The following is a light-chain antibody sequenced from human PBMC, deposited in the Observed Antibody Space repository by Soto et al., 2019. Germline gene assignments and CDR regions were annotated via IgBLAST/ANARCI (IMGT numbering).Light chain of an antibody. V-gene: IGKV1-5*01. CDR3: EQYNSYWT. Sequence: EIQVTQSPSTLSASVGDRVTITCRASQSIDTWLAWYQQKPGKVPKLLIYDTSSLESGVPSRFSGSGSGTEFTLTINSLEPDDFATYYCEQYNSYWTFGQGTKVDI. J-gene: IGKJ1*01. CDR1: QSIDTW. CDR2: DTS.